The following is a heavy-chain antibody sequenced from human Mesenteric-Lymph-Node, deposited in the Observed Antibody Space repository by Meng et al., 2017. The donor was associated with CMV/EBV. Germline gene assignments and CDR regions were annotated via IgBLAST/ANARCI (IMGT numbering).Heavy chain of an antibody. V-gene: IGHV3-48*03. CDR3: ARGVAVLNGMDV. Sequence: GGSLRLSCAASGSTFSSYEINWVRQAPGKGLRWLSYISSSGSTIYYADSVKGRFTISRDDAKNSLYLQMNSLRAEDTAVYYCARGVAVLNGMDVWGQGTTVTVSS. J-gene: IGHJ6*02. D-gene: IGHD2/OR15-2a*01. CDR2: ISSSGSTI. CDR1: GSTFSSYE.